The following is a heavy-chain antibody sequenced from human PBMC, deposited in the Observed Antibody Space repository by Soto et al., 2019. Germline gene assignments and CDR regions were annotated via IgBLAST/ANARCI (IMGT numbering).Heavy chain of an antibody. J-gene: IGHJ3*02. D-gene: IGHD7-27*01. CDR1: GFTFSNYA. V-gene: IGHV3-23*01. CDR2: ISGSGGTT. Sequence: GGSLRLSCATSGFTFSNYAMNWFRQAPGKGLEWVSAISGSGGTTYYADSVKGRFTMSRDNSKNTLYLQMNSLRADDTAVYYCARGGWGSDAFDIWGQGTMVTVS. CDR3: ARGGWGSDAFDI.